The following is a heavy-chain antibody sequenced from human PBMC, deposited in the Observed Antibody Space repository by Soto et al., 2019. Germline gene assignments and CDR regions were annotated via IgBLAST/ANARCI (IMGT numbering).Heavy chain of an antibody. J-gene: IGHJ6*02. CDR1: GYSFTSYW. V-gene: IGHV5-10-1*01. Sequence: GESLKISCKGSGYSFTSYWISWVRQMPGKGLEWMGRIDPSDSYTNYSPSFQGHVTISVDKSISTAYLQWSSLKASDTAMYYCAGGGVRGVITRTRDYYGMDVWGQGTTVTVSS. D-gene: IGHD3-10*01. CDR2: IDPSDSYT. CDR3: AGGGVRGVITRTRDYYGMDV.